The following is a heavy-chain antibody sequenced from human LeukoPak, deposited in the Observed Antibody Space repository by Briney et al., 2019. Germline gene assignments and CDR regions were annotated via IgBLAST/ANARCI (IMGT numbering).Heavy chain of an antibody. CDR2: ISYDGSNK. V-gene: IGHV3-30*04. Sequence: GGSLRLSCAASGFTFSSYAMHWVRQAPGKGLEWVAVISYDGSNKYYADSVKGRFTISRDNSKNTLYLQMNSLRAEDTAVYYCAKDLAQYSSGWWRRINFDYWGQGTLVTVSS. J-gene: IGHJ4*02. D-gene: IGHD6-19*01. CDR3: AKDLAQYSSGWWRRINFDY. CDR1: GFTFSSYA.